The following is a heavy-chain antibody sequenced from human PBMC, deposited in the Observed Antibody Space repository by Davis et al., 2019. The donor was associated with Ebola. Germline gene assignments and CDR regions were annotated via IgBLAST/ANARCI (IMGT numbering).Heavy chain of an antibody. D-gene: IGHD3-22*01. CDR2: IYPGDSDS. V-gene: IGHV5-51*01. CDR1: GYSFTNYW. Sequence: PGGSLRLSCKGSGYSFTNYWIGWVRQMPGKGLEWMGIIYPGDSDSRYSPSFQGQITISADKSISTAYLQWSSLTASDTAMYYCARRGYYYDSSGYYGGAFDIWGQGTMVTVSS. CDR3: ARRGYYYDSSGYYGGAFDI. J-gene: IGHJ3*02.